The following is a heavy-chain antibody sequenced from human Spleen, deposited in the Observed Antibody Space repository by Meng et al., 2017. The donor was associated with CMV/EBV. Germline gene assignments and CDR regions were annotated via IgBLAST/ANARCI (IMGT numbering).Heavy chain of an antibody. D-gene: IGHD6-19*01. Sequence: GESLKISCAASGFTFSSYEMNWVRQAPGKGLEWVSYISSSGSTIYYADSVKGRFTISRDNAKNSLYLQMNSLRAEDTAVYYCARVVRGIAVAGTPDYWGQGTLVTVSS. V-gene: IGHV3-48*03. CDR3: ARVVRGIAVAGTPDY. CDR2: ISSSGSTI. CDR1: GFTFSSYE. J-gene: IGHJ4*02.